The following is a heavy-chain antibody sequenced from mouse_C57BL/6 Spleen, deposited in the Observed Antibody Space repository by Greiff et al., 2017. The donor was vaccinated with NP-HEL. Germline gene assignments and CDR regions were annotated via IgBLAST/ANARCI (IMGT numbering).Heavy chain of an antibody. V-gene: IGHV1-80*01. CDR3: ARWDYSNDYAMDY. CDR2: IYPGDGDT. J-gene: IGHJ4*01. D-gene: IGHD2-5*01. Sequence: QVQLQQSGAELVKPGASVKISCKASGYAFSSYWMNWVKQRPGKGLEWIGQIYPGDGDTNYNGKFKGKATLTAGKSSSTAYMQLSSLTSEDSAVYFCARWDYSNDYAMDYWGQGTSVTVSS. CDR1: GYAFSSYW.